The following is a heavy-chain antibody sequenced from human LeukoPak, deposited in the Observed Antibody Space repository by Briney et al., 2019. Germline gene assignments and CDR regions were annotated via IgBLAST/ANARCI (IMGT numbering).Heavy chain of an antibody. CDR1: GGSISSYY. J-gene: IGHJ5*02. CDR3: ARTTGGTGSSSYSS. D-gene: IGHD3-22*01. Sequence: SETLSLTCTVSGGSISSYYWSWIRQPPGKGPEWIGYIYYSGSTNYNPSLKSRVTISVDTSKNQFSLKLSSVTAADTAVYYRARTTGGTGSSSYSSWGQGTLVTVSS. V-gene: IGHV4-59*12. CDR2: IYYSGST.